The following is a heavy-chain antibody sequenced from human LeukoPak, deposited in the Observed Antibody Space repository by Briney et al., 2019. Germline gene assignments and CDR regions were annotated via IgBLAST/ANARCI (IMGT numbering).Heavy chain of an antibody. J-gene: IGHJ4*02. CDR3: ASPMGDSSGFGPFDY. Sequence: GGSLRLSCAASGFTFGSYGMSWVRQAPGKGLEWVSVIYSGGSTYYADSVKGRFTISRDNSKNTLYLQMNSLRAEDTAVYYCASPMGDSSGFGPFDYWGQGTLVTVSS. V-gene: IGHV3-66*01. CDR1: GFTFGSYG. CDR2: IYSGGST. D-gene: IGHD3-22*01.